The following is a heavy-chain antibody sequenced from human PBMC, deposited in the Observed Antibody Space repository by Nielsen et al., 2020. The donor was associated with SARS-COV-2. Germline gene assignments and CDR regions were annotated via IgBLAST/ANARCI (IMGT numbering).Heavy chain of an antibody. Sequence: GGSLRLSCAASGFTFSSYWMHWVRQAPGKGPVWVSRINSDGSSTSYADSVKGRFTISRDNAKNTLYLQMNSLRAEDTAVYYCARDRFWSGYYDYWGQGTLVTVSS. V-gene: IGHV3-74*01. J-gene: IGHJ4*02. CDR2: INSDGSST. CDR1: GFTFSSYW. CDR3: ARDRFWSGYYDY. D-gene: IGHD3-3*01.